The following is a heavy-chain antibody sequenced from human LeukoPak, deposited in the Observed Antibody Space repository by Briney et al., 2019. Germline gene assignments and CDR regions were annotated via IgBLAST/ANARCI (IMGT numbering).Heavy chain of an antibody. J-gene: IGHJ4*02. CDR1: GFTLSSYA. D-gene: IGHD4-17*01. CDR2: ISGNAGST. Sequence: GGSLRLSCTASGFTLSSYAMSWVRQAPGKGLEWVSLISGNAGSTYYADSVKGRFTISRDNSKNTLYLQMNSLRAEDTAVYYCAKDLSTVVTLILDYWGQGTLVTVSS. CDR3: AKDLSTVVTLILDY. V-gene: IGHV3-23*01.